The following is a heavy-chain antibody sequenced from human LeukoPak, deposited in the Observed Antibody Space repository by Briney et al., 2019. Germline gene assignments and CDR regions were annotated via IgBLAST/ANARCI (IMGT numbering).Heavy chain of an antibody. D-gene: IGHD2-15*01. J-gene: IGHJ3*02. CDR3: AREVAALRGAFDI. Sequence: SGTLSLTCAVYGGSFSGYYWIWIRQPPGKGLEWIGESSHSGRTHYNPSLKSRVIISVDTSKSQFSLKLSSVTAADTAVYYCAREVAALRGAFDIWGQGTMVTVSS. CDR1: GGSFSGYY. CDR2: SSHSGRT. V-gene: IGHV4-34*01.